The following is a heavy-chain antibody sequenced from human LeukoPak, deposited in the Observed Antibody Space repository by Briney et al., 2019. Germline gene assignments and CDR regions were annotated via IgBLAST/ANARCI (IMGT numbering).Heavy chain of an antibody. CDR3: VKDFRDWERGARGGDF. J-gene: IGHJ4*02. CDR2: ISERLKT. V-gene: IGHV3-23*01. D-gene: IGHD1-1*01. CDR1: GFTFSDWS. Sequence: PGGSLRLSCAASGFTFSDWSMSWVRQTPEKGLEWVSTISERLKTYYADSVNGRFTISRDNSKNTLYLQMNSLRAEDTAIYYCVKDFRDWERGARGGDFLGQGALVTVSS.